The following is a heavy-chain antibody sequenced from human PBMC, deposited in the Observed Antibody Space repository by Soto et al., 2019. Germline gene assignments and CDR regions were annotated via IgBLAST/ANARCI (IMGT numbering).Heavy chain of an antibody. V-gene: IGHV4-59*08. D-gene: IGHD3-10*01. J-gene: IGHJ6*02. Sequence: QVQLQESGPGLVKPSETLSLSCTVSGGSISSYYWSWFRQSPGKRMEWIGYVHHSWGSSYNPSLRSGVAISLDTSKSQFSLKVTSVTATYTAVYYCARQGFGPLHGLVDVWGQGTTVTVSS. CDR1: GGSISSYY. CDR2: VHHSWGS. CDR3: ARQGFGPLHGLVDV.